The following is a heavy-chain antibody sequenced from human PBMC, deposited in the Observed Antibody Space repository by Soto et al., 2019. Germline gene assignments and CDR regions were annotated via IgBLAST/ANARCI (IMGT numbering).Heavy chain of an antibody. D-gene: IGHD3-10*01. J-gene: IGHJ6*02. Sequence: QVQLQESGPGLVKSSETMSLICFVSGEALGSGQSYWNWIRQAPGKGLEWIGQTFVTGATKYSASLTSRVTMSVDTSKSQISLPLTSVTAADSATYFCARGRSDSAGSSFGRRMDVWGQGTTVTVSS. CDR1: GEALGSGQSY. CDR3: ARGRSDSAGSSFGRRMDV. CDR2: TFVTGAT. V-gene: IGHV4-61*01.